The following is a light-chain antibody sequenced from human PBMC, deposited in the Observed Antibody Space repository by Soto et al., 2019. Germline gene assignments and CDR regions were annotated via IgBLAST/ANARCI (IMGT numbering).Light chain of an antibody. CDR2: EVR. CDR3: SSYTTSTTQV. Sequence: QSALTQPASVSGSPGQSITISCTGTSSDVGSYNYVSWYQQHPGKAPKLMIYEVRNRPSGVSDRFSGSKSGKTASLTIFWLQAEDEADYYCSSYTTSTTQVFGGWTKLTVL. CDR1: SSDVGSYNY. V-gene: IGLV2-14*01. J-gene: IGLJ2*01.